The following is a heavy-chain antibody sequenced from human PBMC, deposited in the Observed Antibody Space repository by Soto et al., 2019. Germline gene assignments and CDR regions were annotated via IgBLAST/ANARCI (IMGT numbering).Heavy chain of an antibody. CDR3: ARGQTTVSSPFDY. CDR2: IWYDGSNK. CDR1: GFTFSSYG. J-gene: IGHJ4*02. D-gene: IGHD4-17*01. Sequence: QVQLVESGGGVVQPGRSLRLSCAASGFTFSSYGMHWVRQAPGKGLEWVAVIWYDGSNKYYADSVKGRFTISRDNSKNTLYLQMNSLRAEDTAVYYCARGQTTVSSPFDYWGQGTLVSVSS. V-gene: IGHV3-33*01.